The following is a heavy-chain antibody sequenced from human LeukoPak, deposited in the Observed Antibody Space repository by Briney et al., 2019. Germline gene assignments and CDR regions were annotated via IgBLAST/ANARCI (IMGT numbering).Heavy chain of an antibody. D-gene: IGHD4-23*01. V-gene: IGHV4-4*07. CDR1: GGSINSYY. CDR2: IYSSGST. CDR3: ASGGKATVVTM. J-gene: IGHJ4*02. Sequence: PSETLSLTCTVSGGSINSYYWSWIRQPAGKGLEWIGRIYSSGSTNYNPSLKSRVSMSVDTSKNQFSLKLTSVTAADTAVYYCASGGKATVVTMWGQGILVTVSS.